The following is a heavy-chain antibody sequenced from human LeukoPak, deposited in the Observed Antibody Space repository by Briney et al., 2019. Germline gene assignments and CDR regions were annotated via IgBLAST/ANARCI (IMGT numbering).Heavy chain of an antibody. CDR2: IKSDGSST. CDR1: GFTFSTYW. D-gene: IGHD3-10*01. J-gene: IGHJ4*02. Sequence: GGSLRLSCAASGFTFSTYWMHWVRQAPGKGLVWVSRIKSDGSSTSYADSVKGRFTISRDNAKNTLYLQMHSLRVEDTAVYYCTRDSQGSGIYSVDYWGQGTLVTASS. V-gene: IGHV3-74*01. CDR3: TRDSQGSGIYSVDY.